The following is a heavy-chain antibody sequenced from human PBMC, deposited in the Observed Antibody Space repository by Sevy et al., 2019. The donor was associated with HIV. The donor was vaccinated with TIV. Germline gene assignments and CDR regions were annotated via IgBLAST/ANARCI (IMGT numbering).Heavy chain of an antibody. V-gene: IGHV3-30*04. Sequence: GGSLRLSCAASGFTFSNYAVHWIRQAPGKGLEWVALISHDGIDKQYADSVKGRFTISRDDSKNTLYLQMSSLRAEDTAVYYCARDLPHLLPWELSRGSDYWGPGTLVTVSS. J-gene: IGHJ4*02. CDR1: GFTFSNYA. CDR3: ARDLPHLLPWELSRGSDY. CDR2: ISHDGIDK. D-gene: IGHD3-16*02.